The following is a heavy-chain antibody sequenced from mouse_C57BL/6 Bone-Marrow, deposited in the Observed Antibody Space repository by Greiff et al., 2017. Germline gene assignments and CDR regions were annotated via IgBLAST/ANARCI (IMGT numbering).Heavy chain of an antibody. CDR3: ARMGHYSNYGFAY. V-gene: IGHV1-64*01. J-gene: IGHJ3*01. D-gene: IGHD2-5*01. CDR1: GYTFTSYW. CDR2: IHPNSGST. Sequence: QVQLQQPGAELVKPGASVKLSYKASGYTFTSYWMHWVKQRPGQGLEWIGMIHPNSGSTNYNEKFKSKATLTVDKSSSTAYVQLSSLTSEDSAVYYCARMGHYSNYGFAYWGQGTLVTVSA.